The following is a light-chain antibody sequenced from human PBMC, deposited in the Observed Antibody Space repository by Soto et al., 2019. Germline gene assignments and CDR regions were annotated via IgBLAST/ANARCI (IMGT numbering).Light chain of an antibody. CDR3: QEYGNSPWT. CDR2: GVS. CDR1: QTVSSSY. J-gene: IGKJ1*01. V-gene: IGKV3-20*01. Sequence: IVLTQSPGPLSLSPGERATRSARASQTVSSSYVAWYQQKPGQAHRLLIHGVSSRATGIPDRFSGSGSGTGFTLTISRLEPEDFAVYYCQEYGNSPWTFGQGTKV.